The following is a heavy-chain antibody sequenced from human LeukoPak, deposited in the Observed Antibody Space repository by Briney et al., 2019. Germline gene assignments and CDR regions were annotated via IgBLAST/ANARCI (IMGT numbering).Heavy chain of an antibody. CDR2: ISNDGSIT. J-gene: IGHJ4*02. V-gene: IGHV3-30*18. Sequence: GGSLRLSCAASGFSFSSYGMHWVRQAPGKGLEWVAVISNDGSITKYGDSVKGQFTISRDNSKNTLYVQMNSLRTDDAAVYYCAKSKSPYPMDYIFDFWGRGTLVTVSS. CDR3: AKSKSPYPMDYIFDF. CDR1: GFSFSSYG. D-gene: IGHD4-11*01.